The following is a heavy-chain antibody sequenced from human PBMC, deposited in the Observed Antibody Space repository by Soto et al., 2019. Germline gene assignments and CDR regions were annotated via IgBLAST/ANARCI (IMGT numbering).Heavy chain of an antibody. Sequence: EGQLLQSGGGLVQPGESLRLSCAASGFTFSSCGMSWVRQAPGKGLEWVSSISIRGEYRYYADSVKGRFTISRDTSKNTLYLQMSSLTAEDTALYYCANPGGFDFWGQGTMVAVSS. CDR2: ISIRGEYR. D-gene: IGHD2-15*01. CDR1: GFTFSSCG. V-gene: IGHV3-23*01. J-gene: IGHJ3*01. CDR3: ANPGGFDF.